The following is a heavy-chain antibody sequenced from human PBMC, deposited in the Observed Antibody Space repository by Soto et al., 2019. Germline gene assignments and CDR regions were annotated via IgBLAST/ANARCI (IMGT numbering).Heavy chain of an antibody. J-gene: IGHJ4*02. CDR3: ASSPVGLGYCSSTSCYTPANPPLFDY. Sequence: GTSVKLSCEACGGRFRSYTISWVRQAPKQGLEWMGRIIPILGIANYAQKFQGRVTITADKSTSTAYMELSSLRSEDTAVYYCASSPVGLGYCSSTSCYTPANPPLFDYWGQGTLVTVSS. CDR2: IIPILGIA. V-gene: IGHV1-69*02. CDR1: GGRFRSYT. D-gene: IGHD2-2*01.